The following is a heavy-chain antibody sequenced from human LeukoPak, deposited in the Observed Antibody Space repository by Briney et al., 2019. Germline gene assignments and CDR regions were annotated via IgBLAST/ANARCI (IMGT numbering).Heavy chain of an antibody. CDR2: IYTSGST. V-gene: IGHV4-61*02. CDR3: ARGSVGYFDWLTLIRWFDP. D-gene: IGHD3-9*01. CDR1: GGSISSGSYY. J-gene: IGHJ5*02. Sequence: PSQTLSLTCTVSGGSISSGSYYWSWIRQPAGKGLEWIGRIYTSGSTNYNPSLKSRVTISVDTSKNQFSLKLSSVTAADTAVYYCARGSVGYFDWLTLIRWFDPWGQGTLVTVSS.